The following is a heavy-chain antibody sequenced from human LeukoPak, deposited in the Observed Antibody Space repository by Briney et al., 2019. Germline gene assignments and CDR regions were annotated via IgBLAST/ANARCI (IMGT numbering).Heavy chain of an antibody. CDR3: AGCAGNSCYFDY. CDR1: GFSFISYW. Sequence: GGSLRLSCAASGFSFISYWMSWVRQAPGKGLEWVADIKQDGSAKNYVDSVKGRFTISRDNAKNSLYLQLNSLRAEDTAVYYCAGCAGNSCYFDYWGQGTLVIVSS. CDR2: IKQDGSAK. V-gene: IGHV3-7*01. D-gene: IGHD1-1*01. J-gene: IGHJ4*02.